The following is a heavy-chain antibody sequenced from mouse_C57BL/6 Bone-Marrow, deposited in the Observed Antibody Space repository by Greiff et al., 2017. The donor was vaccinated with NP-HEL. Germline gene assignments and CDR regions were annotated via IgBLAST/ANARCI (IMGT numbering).Heavy chain of an antibody. D-gene: IGHD1-1*01. Sequence: VQLKESGPELVKPGASVKISCKASGYAFSSSWMNWVKQRPGKGLEWIGRIYPGDGDTNYNGKFKGKATLTADKSSSTAYMQLSSLTSEDSAVYFCARHYYGSSYRWYFDVWGTGTTVTVSS. V-gene: IGHV1-82*01. CDR2: IYPGDGDT. J-gene: IGHJ1*03. CDR3: ARHYYGSSYRWYFDV. CDR1: GYAFSSSW.